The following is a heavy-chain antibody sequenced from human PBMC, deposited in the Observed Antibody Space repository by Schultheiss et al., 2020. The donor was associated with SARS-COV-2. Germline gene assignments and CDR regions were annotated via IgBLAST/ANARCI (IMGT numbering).Heavy chain of an antibody. CDR3: SRTWDVCSSTSCLYYFDY. J-gene: IGHJ4*02. D-gene: IGHD2-2*01. CDR1: GFTVSSNY. Sequence: GGSLRLSCAASGFTVSSNYMSWVRQAPGKGLEWVSGISGSGDTTYYADSVRGRFTISRDNSKNTLYLQMNSLRAEDTAVYYCSRTWDVCSSTSCLYYFDYWGQGILVTVSS. CDR2: ISGSGDTT. V-gene: IGHV3-23*01.